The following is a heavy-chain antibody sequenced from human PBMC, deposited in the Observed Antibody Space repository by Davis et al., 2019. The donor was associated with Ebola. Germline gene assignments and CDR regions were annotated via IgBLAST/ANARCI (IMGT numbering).Heavy chain of an antibody. Sequence: PGGSLRLSCAASGFTFSSYAMSWVRQAPGKGLEWVSAISGSGGSTYYADSVKGRFTISRDNSKNPLYLQMNSLRAEDTAVYYCTTTTTASDYWGQGTLVTVSS. V-gene: IGHV3-23*01. CDR2: ISGSGGST. CDR1: GFTFSSYA. CDR3: TTTTTASDY. J-gene: IGHJ4*02. D-gene: IGHD4-11*01.